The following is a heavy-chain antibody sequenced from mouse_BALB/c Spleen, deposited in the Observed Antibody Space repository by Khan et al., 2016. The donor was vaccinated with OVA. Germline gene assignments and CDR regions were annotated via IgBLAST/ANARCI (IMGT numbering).Heavy chain of an antibody. CDR1: GYSFTGYF. CDR2: INPHIGET. V-gene: IGHV1-20*02. Sequence: EVQLQQSGPELVKPGASVKISCKASGYSFTGYFMNWVMQSHGKSLEWIGRINPHIGETLYNQKFKGKATLTVAESSRTAHMELRSLASEDSAVYYCARKNGSDFDYWGQGTTLTVSS. D-gene: IGHD1-1*01. J-gene: IGHJ2*01. CDR3: ARKNGSDFDY.